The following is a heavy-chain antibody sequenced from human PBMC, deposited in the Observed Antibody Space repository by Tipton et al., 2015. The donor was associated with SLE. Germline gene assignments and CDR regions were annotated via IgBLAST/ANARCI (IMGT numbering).Heavy chain of an antibody. J-gene: IGHJ4*01. V-gene: IGHV3-9*01. Sequence: RSLRLSCAASGVTFDECAMHWVRQAPGKGLEWVSGIRWSSNTIGYADSVKGRFTISRDNGRKTLYLQMNSLGAEDTAFYYCIKGSSSIRDYFVYWGHGTLVTVSS. D-gene: IGHD3-3*02. CDR2: IRWSSNTI. CDR3: IKGSSSIRDYFVY. CDR1: GVTFDECA.